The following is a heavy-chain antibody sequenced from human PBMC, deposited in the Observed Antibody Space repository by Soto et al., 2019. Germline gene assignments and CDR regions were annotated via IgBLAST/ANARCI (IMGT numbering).Heavy chain of an antibody. J-gene: IGHJ4*02. CDR2: ILPDDSDT. CDR1: GNSFMNYW. V-gene: IGHV5-51*01. Sequence: PGESLKISCKGSGNSFMNYWIGWVRQMPGKGLEWMGIILPDDSDTRYSPSFQGQVTISADKSITTAYLQWSSLKASDTAMYYCARHAAAFDYSGYTVWGQGTLVTVSS. D-gene: IGHD5-12*01. CDR3: ARHAAAFDYSGYTV.